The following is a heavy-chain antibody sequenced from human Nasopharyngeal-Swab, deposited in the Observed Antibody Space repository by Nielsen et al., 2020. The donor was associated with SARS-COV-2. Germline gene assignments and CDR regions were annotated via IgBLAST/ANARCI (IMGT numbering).Heavy chain of an antibody. CDR2: INAGRGNT. CDR1: GYTLSTYA. Sequence: ASVKVSCKASGYTLSTYAMYWVRQAPGQRPEFMGWINAGRGNTYYSQKFQGRVRISRYTSANTVYMELSRLRSADTAVYYCARVPAVAASRIDYWGQGTLVTVSS. V-gene: IGHV1-3*01. D-gene: IGHD6-19*01. J-gene: IGHJ4*02. CDR3: ARVPAVAASRIDY.